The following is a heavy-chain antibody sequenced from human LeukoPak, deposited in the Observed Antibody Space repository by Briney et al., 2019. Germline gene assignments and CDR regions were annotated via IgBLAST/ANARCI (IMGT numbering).Heavy chain of an antibody. D-gene: IGHD6-13*01. Sequence: GGSLRLSCAASGFTFSDYYMSWIRQAPGKGLEWVSYISISGYAIYYADSVKGRFTISRDNSKNTLYLQMNSLRAEDTAVYYCANLRPAAAGPSNAFDIWGQGTMVTVSS. CDR3: ANLRPAAAGPSNAFDI. CDR2: ISISGYAI. V-gene: IGHV3-11*04. CDR1: GFTFSDYY. J-gene: IGHJ3*02.